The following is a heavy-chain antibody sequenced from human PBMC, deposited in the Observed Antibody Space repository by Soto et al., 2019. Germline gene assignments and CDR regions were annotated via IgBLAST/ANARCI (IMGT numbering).Heavy chain of an antibody. Sequence: SETLSLTCTVSGGSISSGGYYWSWIRQHPGKGLEWIGYIYYSGSTYYNPSLKSRVTISVDTSKNQFSLKLSSVTAADTAGYYCARVENWNYLIYWGQGTLVTVSS. CDR3: ARVENWNYLIY. J-gene: IGHJ4*02. D-gene: IGHD1-7*01. CDR1: GGSISSGGYY. CDR2: IYYSGST. V-gene: IGHV4-31*03.